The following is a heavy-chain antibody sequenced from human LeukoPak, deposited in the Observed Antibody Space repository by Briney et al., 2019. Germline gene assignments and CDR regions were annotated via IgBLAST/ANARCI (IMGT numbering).Heavy chain of an antibody. V-gene: IGHV1-2*02. CDR1: GYTFTGYY. Sequence: ASVKVSCKASGYTFTGYYIHWVRQAPGQGLEWMGWINPNSGGTNYAQKSQGRVTMTRDTSISTAYMELSRLRSDDTAVYYCVRGGALYYDFWDWGQGTLVTVSS. CDR3: VRGGALYYDFWD. D-gene: IGHD3-3*01. J-gene: IGHJ4*02. CDR2: INPNSGGT.